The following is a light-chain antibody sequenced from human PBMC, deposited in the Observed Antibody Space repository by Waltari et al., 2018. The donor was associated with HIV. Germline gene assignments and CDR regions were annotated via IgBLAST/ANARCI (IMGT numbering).Light chain of an antibody. J-gene: IGKJ4*01. CDR2: GAS. CDR3: QQYNKWPLT. Sequence: EIVMMQSPATLSVSPGERATLSCRASQSVSSNLAWYQQKPGQAPRLLIYGASTRATGIPARFSGSGSGTEFTLTISSLQSEDFAVYSCQQYNKWPLTFGGGTKVEIK. CDR1: QSVSSN. V-gene: IGKV3D-15*01.